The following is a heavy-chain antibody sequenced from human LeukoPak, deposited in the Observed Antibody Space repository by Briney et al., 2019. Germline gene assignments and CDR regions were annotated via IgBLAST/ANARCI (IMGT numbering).Heavy chain of an antibody. D-gene: IGHD6-13*01. Sequence: GGSLRLSCAASGFTFSNYWMSWVRQAPGKGLEWVASIKEDGSEKYYVDSVKGRFTISRDYAKRSLYLQMHSLRVEDTAIYYCARDPSGSSSWYDYWGQGTLVTVSS. J-gene: IGHJ4*02. CDR1: GFTFSNYW. V-gene: IGHV3-7*03. CDR2: IKEDGSEK. CDR3: ARDPSGSSSWYDY.